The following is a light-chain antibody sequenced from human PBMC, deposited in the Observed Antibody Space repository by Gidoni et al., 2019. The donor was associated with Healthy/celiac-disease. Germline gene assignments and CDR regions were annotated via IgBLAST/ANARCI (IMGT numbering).Light chain of an antibody. CDR3: QQYNNWPPLT. Sequence: EIVMTQSPATLSLSPGERATLSCRASQSVSSNLARYQQKTGQAPRLLIYGASTRATGIPARFSGSGSGTEFTLTISSLQSEDFAVYYCQQYNNWPPLTFGGGTKVEIK. CDR2: GAS. CDR1: QSVSSN. V-gene: IGKV3-15*01. J-gene: IGKJ4*01.